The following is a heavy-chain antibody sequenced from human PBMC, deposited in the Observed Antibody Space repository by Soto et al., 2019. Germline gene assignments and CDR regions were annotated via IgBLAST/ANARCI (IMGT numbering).Heavy chain of an antibody. CDR2: ISYDGSNK. Sequence: QVQLVESGGGVVQPGRSLRLSCAASGFTFSSYAMHWVRQAPGKGLEWVAVISYDGSNKYYADSVKGRFTISRDNSKNTLYLQMNSLRAEDTAVYYCARDTDSSSWLISPTDRTLAYWGQGTLVTVSS. D-gene: IGHD6-13*01. CDR3: ARDTDSSSWLISPTDRTLAY. V-gene: IGHV3-30-3*01. J-gene: IGHJ4*02. CDR1: GFTFSSYA.